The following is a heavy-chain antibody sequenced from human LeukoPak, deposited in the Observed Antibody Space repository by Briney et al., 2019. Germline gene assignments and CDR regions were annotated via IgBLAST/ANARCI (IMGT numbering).Heavy chain of an antibody. Sequence: SETLSLTCTVSGGSIRSSRYYWGWIRQPPGKGLEWIGSIYYSGSTYYNPSLKSRVTISVDTSKNQFSLKLSSVTAADTAVFYCTSQWLAYYFDYWGQGTLVTVSS. V-gene: IGHV4-39*07. D-gene: IGHD6-19*01. CDR2: IYYSGST. J-gene: IGHJ4*02. CDR1: GGSIRSSRYY. CDR3: TSQWLAYYFDY.